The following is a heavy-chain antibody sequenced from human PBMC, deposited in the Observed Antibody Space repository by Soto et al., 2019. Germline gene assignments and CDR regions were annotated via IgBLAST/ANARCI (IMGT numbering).Heavy chain of an antibody. V-gene: IGHV3-23*01. Sequence: EVQLLESGGGLVQPGGSLRLSCAASGFTFSSYAMSWVRQAPGKGLEWVSAISGSGGSTYYADSVKGRFTISRDNSKNTLYLLMNSLRAEDTAVYYCAKDLIYYYGSGDFDYWGQGTLVTVSS. D-gene: IGHD3-10*01. CDR2: ISGSGGST. CDR3: AKDLIYYYGSGDFDY. J-gene: IGHJ4*02. CDR1: GFTFSSYA.